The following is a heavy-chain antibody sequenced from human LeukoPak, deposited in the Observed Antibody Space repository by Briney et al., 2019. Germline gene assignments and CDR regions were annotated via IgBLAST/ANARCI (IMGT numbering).Heavy chain of an antibody. CDR2: ISSWSSAT. CDR3: ARVSGSGWFPDY. CDR1: GFTFSNYN. D-gene: IGHD6-19*01. V-gene: IGHV3-48*02. J-gene: IGHJ4*02. Sequence: GRSLRLSCAASGFTFSNYNMNWVRQAPGKGLEWVSHISSWSSATYYADSVKGRFTISRDNAKNSLYLKLNSLRDEDSAVYYCARVSGSGWFPDYWGQGTLVTVSS.